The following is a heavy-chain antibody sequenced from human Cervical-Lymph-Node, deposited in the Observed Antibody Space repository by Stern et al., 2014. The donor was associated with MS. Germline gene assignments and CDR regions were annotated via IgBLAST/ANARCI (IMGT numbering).Heavy chain of an antibody. D-gene: IGHD2-21*01. Sequence: VQLVESGADVKKPGASLKGSCKASGYTFTDYYMQWVRQAPGQGLEWMGWIHPNSGDTNYALKFQGRVTLTRDTSISTAYLELSRLTYDDTAVYYCARGLATAVIADYWGQGALVTVS. CDR2: IHPNSGDT. CDR1: GYTFTDYY. J-gene: IGHJ4*02. V-gene: IGHV1-2*02. CDR3: ARGLATAVIADY.